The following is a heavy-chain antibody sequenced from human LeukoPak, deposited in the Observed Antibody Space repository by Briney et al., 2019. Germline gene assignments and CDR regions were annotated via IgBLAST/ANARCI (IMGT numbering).Heavy chain of an antibody. Sequence: GSLRLSCAASGFTSSSYSMNWVRQAPGKGLEWVSSISSSSSYIYYADSVKGRFTISRDNAKNSLYLQMNSLRAEDTAVYYCARSALYYYGMDVWGQGTTVTVSS. CDR1: GFTSSSYS. V-gene: IGHV3-21*01. J-gene: IGHJ6*02. CDR2: ISSSSSYI. CDR3: ARSALYYYGMDV.